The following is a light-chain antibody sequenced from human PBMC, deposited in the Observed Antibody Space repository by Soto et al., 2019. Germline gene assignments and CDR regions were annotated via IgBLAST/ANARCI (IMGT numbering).Light chain of an antibody. CDR2: AAS. V-gene: IGKV1-5*01. J-gene: IGKJ1*01. CDR3: QQYHTDWT. CDR1: ESIDNW. Sequence: DIQVTQSPSTLSASVGDAVTITCRASESIDNWSAWYQQKPGKAPKLLIFAASTLVRGVPSKFSGRGSGTEFTLTISSLQADDFATYYCQQYHTDWTFGQGTKVDIK.